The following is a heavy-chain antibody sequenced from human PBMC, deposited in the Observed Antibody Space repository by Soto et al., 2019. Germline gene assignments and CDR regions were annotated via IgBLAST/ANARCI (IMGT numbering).Heavy chain of an antibody. CDR2: ISWNSGSI. CDR3: AKGSEAFYYYSSMAV. J-gene: IGHJ6*03. D-gene: IGHD3-10*01. CDR1: GFTFDDYA. Sequence: EVQLVESGGGLVQPGRSLRLSCAASGFTFDDYAMHWVRQAPGKGLEWVSGISWNSGSIGYADSVKGRFTISRDNAKNSLYLQMNSLRAEDTALYYCAKGSEAFYYYSSMAVGGKGPPVTVSS. V-gene: IGHV3-9*01.